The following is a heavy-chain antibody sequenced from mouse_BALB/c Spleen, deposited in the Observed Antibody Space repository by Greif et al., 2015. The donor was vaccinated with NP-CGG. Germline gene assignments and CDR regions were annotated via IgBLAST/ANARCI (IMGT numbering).Heavy chain of an antibody. Sequence: EVKLVESGGGLVQPGGSLRLSCAPSGFTLTDYYMSWVRQPPGKALEWLGFIRNKANGYTTEYSASVKGRFTISRDNSQSILYLQMNTLRAEDSATYYCAREGNFDYWGQGTTLTVSS. CDR1: GFTLTDYY. CDR2: IRNKANGYTT. V-gene: IGHV7-3*02. CDR3: AREGNFDY. J-gene: IGHJ2*01.